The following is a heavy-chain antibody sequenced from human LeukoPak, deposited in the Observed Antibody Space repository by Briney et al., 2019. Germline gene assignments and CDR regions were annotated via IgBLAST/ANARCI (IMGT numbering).Heavy chain of an antibody. CDR3: ARARTVYYFDY. CDR2: IYYSGST. J-gene: IGHJ4*02. V-gene: IGHV4-59*01. Sequence: SETLSLTCTVSGGSISSYYWSWIRQPPGKGLEWIGYIYYSGSTNYNPSLKSRVTISVDTSKNQLSLKLSSVTAADTAVYYCARARTVYYFDYWGQGTLVTVSS. CDR1: GGSISSYY.